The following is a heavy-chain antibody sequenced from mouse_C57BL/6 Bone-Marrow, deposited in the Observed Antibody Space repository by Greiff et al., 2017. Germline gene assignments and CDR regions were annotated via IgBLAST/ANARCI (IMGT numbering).Heavy chain of an antibody. Sequence: QVQLQQPGAELVKPGASVKLSCKASGYTFTSYWMHWVKQRPGRGLGWIGRIDPNCGGTKYNEKFKSKATLTVDKPSSTAYMQLSSLTSEDSAVYSCALIYSDGNSLYYYAMDYWGQGTSVTVSS. V-gene: IGHV1-72*01. CDR1: GYTFTSYW. J-gene: IGHJ4*01. CDR2: IDPNCGGT. D-gene: IGHD1-1*01. CDR3: ALIYSDGNSLYYYAMDY.